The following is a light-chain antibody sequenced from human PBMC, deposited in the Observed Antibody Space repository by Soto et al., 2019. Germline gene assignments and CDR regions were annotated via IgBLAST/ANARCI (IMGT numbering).Light chain of an antibody. Sequence: EIVMTQSPVTLSVSPGARVTLSCRASQSVSSNLAWYQQKPGQAPSLLIYGAFTRATGIPARFSGTGSGTDFTLTISRLEPEDFAVYYCQQYGSSPRTFGQGTKVDIK. CDR2: GAF. V-gene: IGKV3-15*01. CDR3: QQYGSSPRT. J-gene: IGKJ1*01. CDR1: QSVSSN.